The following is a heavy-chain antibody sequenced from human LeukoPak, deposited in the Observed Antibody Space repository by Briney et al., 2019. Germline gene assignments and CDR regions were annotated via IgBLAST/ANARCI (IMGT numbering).Heavy chain of an antibody. V-gene: IGHV3-74*01. CDR3: ARKFSGYSSSHVDY. D-gene: IGHD6-13*01. J-gene: IGHJ4*02. Sequence: QPGGSLRLSCATSGFTLSSYWMHWVRQVPGKGLEWLSRINNDGVSTSYADSVKGRFTISRDNAKNTLYLQMNSLRAEDTAVYYCARKFSGYSSSHVDYWGQGTLVTVSS. CDR2: INNDGVST. CDR1: GFTLSSYW.